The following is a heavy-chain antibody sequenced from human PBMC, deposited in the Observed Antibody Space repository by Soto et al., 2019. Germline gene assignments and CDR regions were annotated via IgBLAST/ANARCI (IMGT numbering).Heavy chain of an antibody. CDR3: VRDGLDYYDTERLYFDN. D-gene: IGHD3-22*01. Sequence: EVQLVESGGGPARPGGSLKLSCAASGFNFITYSLSWVRQAPGKGLEWVASISSSAVYIDYADSVKGRFTISRDNANNSLYLQMNSLRAEDTATYYCVRDGLDYYDTERLYFDNWGQGTLVTVSS. CDR1: GFNFITYS. V-gene: IGHV3-21*01. CDR2: ISSSAVYI. J-gene: IGHJ4*02.